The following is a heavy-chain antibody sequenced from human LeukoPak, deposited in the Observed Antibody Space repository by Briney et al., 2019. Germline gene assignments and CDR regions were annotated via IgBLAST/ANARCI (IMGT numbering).Heavy chain of an antibody. CDR2: INPSGGST. V-gene: IGHV1-46*01. CDR3: ARAAYGGNSESWFDP. Sequence: GASVKVSCKASGYTFTSYYMHWVRQAPGQGLEWMGIINPSGGSTSYAQKFQGRVTMTRDMSTSTVYMELSSLRSEDTAVYYCARAAYGGNSESWFDPWGQGTLVTVSS. CDR1: GYTFTSYY. D-gene: IGHD4-23*01. J-gene: IGHJ5*02.